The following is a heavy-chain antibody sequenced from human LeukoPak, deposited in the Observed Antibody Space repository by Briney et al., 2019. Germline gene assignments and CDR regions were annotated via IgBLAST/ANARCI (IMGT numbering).Heavy chain of an antibody. CDR2: IYYSGST. D-gene: IGHD3-22*01. Sequence: KTSETLSLTCTVSGGSISSYYWSWIRQPPGKGLEWIGYIYYSGSTNYNPSLKSRVTISVDTSKNQFSLKLSSVTAADTAVYYCARARHYDSSGYFGYYMDVWGKGTTVTVSS. V-gene: IGHV4-59*01. CDR3: ARARHYDSSGYFGYYMDV. J-gene: IGHJ6*03. CDR1: GGSISSYY.